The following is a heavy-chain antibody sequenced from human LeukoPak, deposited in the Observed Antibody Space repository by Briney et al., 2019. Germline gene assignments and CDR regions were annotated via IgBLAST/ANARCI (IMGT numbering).Heavy chain of an antibody. V-gene: IGHV1-18*01. D-gene: IGHD6-13*01. Sequence: ASVTVSFTTSGSTFTIYGISWVRHAPGQGHERMGWISAYNGNTHYAQNLQDTVTMTTDTSTSTAYMELMSLKSDDTAVYYCARDSASSWYGIFDYWGQGTLVTVSS. J-gene: IGHJ4*02. CDR2: ISAYNGNT. CDR1: GSTFTIYG. CDR3: ARDSASSWYGIFDY.